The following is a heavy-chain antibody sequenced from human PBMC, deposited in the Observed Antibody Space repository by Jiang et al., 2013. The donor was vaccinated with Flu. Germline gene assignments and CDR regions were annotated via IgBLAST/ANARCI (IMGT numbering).Heavy chain of an antibody. CDR2: ISASGFT. J-gene: IGHJ2*01. Sequence: PGLVKPSQTLSLTCTVSDGSVSNGDWNWFRQPAGKGLEWIGRISASGFTTYTPYLKRRVTLSVDWSKNHFSLRLTSVTAADTAVYYCARGPSDWGDWHFDLWGRGTLVTVSS. CDR1: DGSVSNGD. V-gene: IGHV4-61*02. D-gene: IGHD3-9*01. CDR3: ARGPSDWGDWHFDL.